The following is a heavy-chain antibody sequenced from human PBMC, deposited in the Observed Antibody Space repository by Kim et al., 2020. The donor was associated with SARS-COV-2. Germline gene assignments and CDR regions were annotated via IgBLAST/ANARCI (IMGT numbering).Heavy chain of an antibody. CDR3: ARCSITMIVVVIRPYYYYGMDV. J-gene: IGHJ6*02. CDR1: GGSFSGYY. V-gene: IGHV4-34*01. Sequence: SETLSLTCAVYGGSFSGYYWSWIRQPPGKGLEWIGEINHSGSTNYNPSLKSRVTISVDTSKNQFSLKLSSVTAADTAVYYCARCSITMIVVVIRPYYYYGMDVWGQGTTVTVSS. D-gene: IGHD3-22*01. CDR2: INHSGST.